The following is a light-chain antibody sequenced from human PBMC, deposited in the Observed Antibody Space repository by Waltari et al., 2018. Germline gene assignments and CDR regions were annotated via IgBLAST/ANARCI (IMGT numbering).Light chain of an antibody. CDR3: QTWGTGIQV. CDR1: SGHSSYA. V-gene: IGLV4-69*01. CDR2: VNSDGSH. J-gene: IGLJ2*01. Sequence: QLVLTQSPSASASLGASVKLTCTLSSGHSSYAIAWHQQQPEKGPRYLMKVNSDGSHKKGDGIPDRFSRSSAGTERYLTISSLQSEDDADYYCQTWGTGIQVFGGGTKLTVL.